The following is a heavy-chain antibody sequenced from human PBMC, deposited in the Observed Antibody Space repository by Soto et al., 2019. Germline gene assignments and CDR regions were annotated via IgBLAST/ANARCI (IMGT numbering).Heavy chain of an antibody. Sequence: VQLVESGGGLVQPGRSLRLSCVASGFTFYNHGMHWVRQAPGRGLEWVSGITWSSDSMGYADSVKGRFTISRDNAKNSLYLQMNSLGPEDTALYYCAKEDSGFSGYMDVWGKGTTVTVSS. CDR1: GFTFYNHG. CDR3: AKEDSGFSGYMDV. CDR2: ITWSSDSM. D-gene: IGHD3-10*01. V-gene: IGHV3-9*01. J-gene: IGHJ6*03.